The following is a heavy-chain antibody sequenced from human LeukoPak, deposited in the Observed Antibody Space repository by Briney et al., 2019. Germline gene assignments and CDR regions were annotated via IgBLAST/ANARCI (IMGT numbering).Heavy chain of an antibody. V-gene: IGHV3-7*01. CDR1: GLTFSSSW. CDR3: ARDLAYSRLDY. J-gene: IGHJ4*02. D-gene: IGHD5-18*01. CDR2: INPDGNKK. Sequence: GGSLRFSCAVSGLTFSSSWMDWVRQAPGKGLEWVASINPDGNKKYSADSVKGRFTISRDNAENSLYLQMNSLRVEDTALYYCARDLAYSRLDYWGQGMLVTVSS.